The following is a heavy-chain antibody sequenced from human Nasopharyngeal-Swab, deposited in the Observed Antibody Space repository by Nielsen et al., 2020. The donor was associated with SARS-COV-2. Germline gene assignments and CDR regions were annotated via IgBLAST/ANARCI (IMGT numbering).Heavy chain of an antibody. CDR2: MNPNSGNT. CDR3: ARGLYSSGFSYYYYGMDV. D-gene: IGHD6-19*01. J-gene: IGHJ6*02. V-gene: IGHV1-8*01. CDR1: GYTFTSYD. Sequence: ASVKVSCKASGYTFTSYDINWVRQATGQGLEWMGRMNPNSGNTGYAQKFQGRVTMTRNTSISTAYMELSSLRSEDTAVYYCARGLYSSGFSYYYYGMDVWGQGTTVTVSS.